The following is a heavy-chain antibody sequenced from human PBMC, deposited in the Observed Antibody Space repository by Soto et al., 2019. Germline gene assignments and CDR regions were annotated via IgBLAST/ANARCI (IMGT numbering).Heavy chain of an antibody. D-gene: IGHD6-19*01. Sequence: EVPLLESGGGLVQPGGSLRLSCAASGFTFSSDAMSWVRQASGKGLEWVSVISGSGGSTYYADSVKGRFTISRDNSKNTVYLQLNSLRAEDTAVYYGARRASGWFFDYWGHGTLVTVSS. CDR1: GFTFSSDA. CDR2: ISGSGGST. V-gene: IGHV3-23*01. CDR3: ARRASGWFFDY. J-gene: IGHJ4*01.